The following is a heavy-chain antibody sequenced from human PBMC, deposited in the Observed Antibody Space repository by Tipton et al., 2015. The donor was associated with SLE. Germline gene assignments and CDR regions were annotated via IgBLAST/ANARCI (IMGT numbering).Heavy chain of an antibody. CDR1: GFTFSSYW. CDR3: ARDRHDSSGYYHDY. J-gene: IGHJ4*02. V-gene: IGHV3-74*01. CDR2: INSDGSTT. Sequence: SLRLSCAASGFTFSSYWMHWVRQAPGKGLVWVSHINSDGSTTSYADSVKGRLTISRDNAKNTLYLQMNSLRTEDTAVYYCARDRHDSSGYYHDYWGQGTLVTVSS. D-gene: IGHD3-22*01.